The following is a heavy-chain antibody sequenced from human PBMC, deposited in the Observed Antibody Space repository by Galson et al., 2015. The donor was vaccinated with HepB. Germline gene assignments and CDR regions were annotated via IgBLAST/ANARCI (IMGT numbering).Heavy chain of an antibody. J-gene: IGHJ1*01. Sequence: SVKVSCKASGGTFSSYAISWVRQAPGRGLEWMGGIIPIFGTANYAQKFQGRVTITADESTSTAYMELSSLRSEDTAVYYCARAVDYYDSSVSYFQHWGQGTLVTVSS. CDR2: IIPIFGTA. CDR1: GGTFSSYA. CDR3: ARAVDYYDSSVSYFQH. D-gene: IGHD3-22*01. V-gene: IGHV1-69*13.